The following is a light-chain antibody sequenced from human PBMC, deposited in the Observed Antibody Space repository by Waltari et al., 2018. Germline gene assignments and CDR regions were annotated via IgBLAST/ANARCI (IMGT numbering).Light chain of an antibody. CDR2: EAT. Sequence: DIQMTQSPSTLSASVGDRVTITCRASQSIGSWLAWYQQKPGKAPKLLIYEATSLESGVPSRFSASGSGTEFTLTISSLQPDDFATYYCQHLNSYPVTFGQGTKLEIK. CDR3: QHLNSYPVT. CDR1: QSIGSW. V-gene: IGKV1-5*03. J-gene: IGKJ2*01.